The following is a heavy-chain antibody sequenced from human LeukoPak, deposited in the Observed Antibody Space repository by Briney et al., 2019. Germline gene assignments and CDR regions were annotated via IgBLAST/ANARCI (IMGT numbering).Heavy chain of an antibody. CDR3: ARDPGYCSGGSCYYYYYMDV. D-gene: IGHD2-15*01. CDR1: GFTFSSYW. J-gene: IGHJ6*03. Sequence: GGSLRLSCAASGFTFSSYWMSWVRQPPGKGREWLANIKQDGSEKYYLDSVKGRFIIIRDNAKNSLYLQMNSLRAEDTAVYYCARDPGYCSGGSCYYYYYMDVWGKGTTVTVSS. CDR2: IKQDGSEK. V-gene: IGHV3-7*01.